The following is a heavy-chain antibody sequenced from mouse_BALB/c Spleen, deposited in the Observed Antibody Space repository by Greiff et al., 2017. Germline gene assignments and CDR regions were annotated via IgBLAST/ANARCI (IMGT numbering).Heavy chain of an antibody. CDR1: GFTFSSYG. J-gene: IGHJ1*01. CDR3: ARPYDYDGYFDV. Sequence: EVQLVESGGDLVKPGGSLKLSCAASGFTFSSYGMSWVRQTPDKRLEWVATISSGGSYTYYPDSVKGRFTISRDNAKNTLYLQMSSLKSEDTAMYYCARPYDYDGYFDVWGAGTTVTVSS. D-gene: IGHD2-4*01. V-gene: IGHV5-6*01. CDR2: ISSGGSYT.